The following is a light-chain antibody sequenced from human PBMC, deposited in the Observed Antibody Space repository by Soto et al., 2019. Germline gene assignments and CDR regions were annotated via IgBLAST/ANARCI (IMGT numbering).Light chain of an antibody. V-gene: IGKV1-33*01. J-gene: IGKJ4*01. CDR3: QQYDSLPLT. Sequence: DIQMTQSPSSLSASVGDRVTITCQASQDISNHLNWYQQKPGKAPKPLIYDASNLETGVPSRFSGSGSGRDFTFTISSLQPEDIATYYCQQYDSLPLTFGGGTKVEIK. CDR1: QDISNH. CDR2: DAS.